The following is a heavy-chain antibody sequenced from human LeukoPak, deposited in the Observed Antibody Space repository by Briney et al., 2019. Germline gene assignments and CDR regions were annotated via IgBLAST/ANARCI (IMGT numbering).Heavy chain of an antibody. J-gene: IGHJ4*02. Sequence: GGSLRLSCAASGFTFSSYAVSWVRQAPGKGLEWVSAISGSGGTTYYADSVKGRFTISRDNSKNTRYLQMNSLRAEDTAVYYCAKDPRSYFDFWADWGQGTLVTVSS. V-gene: IGHV3-23*01. CDR1: GFTFSSYA. D-gene: IGHD3-3*01. CDR2: ISGSGGTT. CDR3: AKDPRSYFDFWAD.